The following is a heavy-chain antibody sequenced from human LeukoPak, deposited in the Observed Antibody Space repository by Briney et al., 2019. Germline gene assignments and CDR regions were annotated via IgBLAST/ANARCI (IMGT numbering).Heavy chain of an antibody. D-gene: IGHD3-3*01. V-gene: IGHV3-23*01. CDR1: GFTFSSYA. CDR2: ISGSGGST. CDR3: AKGVTIFGVVIHYYYYMDV. Sequence: GGSLRLSCAASGFTFSSYAMSWVRQAPGKGLEWVSAISGSGGSTYYADSVKGRFTISRDNSKNTPYLQMNSLRAEDTAVYYCAKGVTIFGVVIHYYYYMDVWGKGTTVTVSS. J-gene: IGHJ6*03.